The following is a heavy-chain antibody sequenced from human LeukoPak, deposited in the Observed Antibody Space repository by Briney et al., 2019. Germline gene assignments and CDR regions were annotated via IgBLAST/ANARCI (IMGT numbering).Heavy chain of an antibody. Sequence: PSETLSLTCTVSGGSISSYYWSWIRQPPGKGLEWIGYIYYSGSTNYNPSLKSRVTISVDTSKNQFSLKLSSVTAADTAVYYCARQSYDFWSGYYLGYWGQGTLVTVSS. CDR2: IYYSGST. V-gene: IGHV4-59*08. D-gene: IGHD3-3*01. J-gene: IGHJ4*02. CDR1: GGSISSYY. CDR3: ARQSYDFWSGYYLGY.